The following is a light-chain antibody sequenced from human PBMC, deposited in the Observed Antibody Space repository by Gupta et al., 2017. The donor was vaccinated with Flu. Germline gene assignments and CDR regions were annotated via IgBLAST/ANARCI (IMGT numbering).Light chain of an antibody. CDR3: QQSNNWPPVT. V-gene: IGKV3-15*01. J-gene: IGKJ4*01. CDR2: SAS. CDR1: QSVRSN. Sequence: ETVMTQSPATLSVSPGERATLSCMASQSVRSNLAWYQQTPGHAPRILIYSASTRATGIPDRFSGSGSGREFTLIISSLQPEDSAVYYCQQSNNWPPVTFGGGTKVEIE.